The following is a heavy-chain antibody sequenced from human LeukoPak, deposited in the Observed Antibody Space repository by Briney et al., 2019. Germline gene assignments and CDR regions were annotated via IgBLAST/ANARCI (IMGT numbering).Heavy chain of an antibody. CDR1: GFTVSSNY. Sequence: GGSLRLSCAASGFTVSSNYMSWVRQAPGKGLEWVSGITGNSGIIDNADSVKGRFTTSRDNSKNTLYLHLNSLRADDTAVYFCARSYGGFSHYYAMDVWGQGTTVTVSS. D-gene: IGHD4/OR15-4a*01. J-gene: IGHJ6*02. CDR3: ARSYGGFSHYYAMDV. V-gene: IGHV3-23*01. CDR2: ITGNSGII.